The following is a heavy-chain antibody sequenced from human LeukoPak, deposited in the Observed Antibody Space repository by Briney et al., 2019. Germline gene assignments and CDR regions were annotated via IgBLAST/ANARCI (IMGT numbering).Heavy chain of an antibody. V-gene: IGHV3-66*01. CDR2: IYSGGST. CDR3: ARVGYGDNDAFDI. D-gene: IGHD4-17*01. Sequence: GGSLRLSCAASGFTVSGNYMNWVRQAPKKGLEWVSVIYSGGSTYYADSVKGRFTISRDNSKNTLYLQMNSLRAEDTAVYYCARVGYGDNDAFDIWGQGTMVTVSS. CDR1: GFTVSGNY. J-gene: IGHJ3*02.